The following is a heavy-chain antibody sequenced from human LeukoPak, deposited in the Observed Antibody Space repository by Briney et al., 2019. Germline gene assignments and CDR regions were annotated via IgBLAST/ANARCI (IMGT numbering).Heavy chain of an antibody. V-gene: IGHV3-30*18. Sequence: GGSLRLSCAASGFTFSNYGMHWVHQAPGKGLEWVVVISHDGSNNNYADSVKGRFTISRDNSKNTLYLQMNSLRPEDTAVYYCAKVRVGTAHFDYWGQGTLVTVSS. J-gene: IGHJ4*02. CDR1: GFTFSNYG. D-gene: IGHD2-15*01. CDR3: AKVRVGTAHFDY. CDR2: ISHDGSNN.